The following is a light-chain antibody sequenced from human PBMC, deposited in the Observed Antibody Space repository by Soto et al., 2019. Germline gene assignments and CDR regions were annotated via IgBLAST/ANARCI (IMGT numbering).Light chain of an antibody. CDR3: QQYGTPLFT. CDR2: GAS. J-gene: IGKJ3*01. V-gene: IGKV3-20*01. CDR1: QSVTNNF. Sequence: IVLTQYPGTLSLSPGARATLSCGASQSVTNNFLAWYQQKPGQAPRLLIYGASSRATGVPDRFSGSGSGTDFTLTISRLEPGDFAVYYCQQYGTPLFTFGPGTKVDIK.